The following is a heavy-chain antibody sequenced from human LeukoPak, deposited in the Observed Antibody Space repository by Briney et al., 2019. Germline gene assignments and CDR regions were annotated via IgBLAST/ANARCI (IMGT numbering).Heavy chain of an antibody. V-gene: IGHV1-18*01. J-gene: IGHJ4*02. CDR2: ISAYNGNT. CDR3: ARGWDYYDSSGTGDY. Sequence: ASVKVSCRASGYTFTSYGISWVRQAPGQGLEWMGWISAYNGNTNYAQKLQGRVTMTTDTSTSTAYMELRSLRSDDTAVYYCARGWDYYDSSGTGDYWGQGTLVTVSS. CDR1: GYTFTSYG. D-gene: IGHD3-22*01.